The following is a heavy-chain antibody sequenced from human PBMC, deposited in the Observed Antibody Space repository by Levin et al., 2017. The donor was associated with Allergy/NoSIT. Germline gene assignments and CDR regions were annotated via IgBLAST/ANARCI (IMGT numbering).Heavy chain of an antibody. CDR3: ARRRSGYESY. CDR2: ISAYNGNT. V-gene: IGHV1-18*01. Sequence: GESLKISCKASGYTFTSYGISWVRQAPGQGLEWMGWISAYNGNTNYAQKLQGRVTMTTDTSTSTAYMELRSLRSDDTAVYYCARRRSGYESYWGQGTLVTVSS. J-gene: IGHJ4*02. D-gene: IGHD5-12*01. CDR1: GYTFTSYG.